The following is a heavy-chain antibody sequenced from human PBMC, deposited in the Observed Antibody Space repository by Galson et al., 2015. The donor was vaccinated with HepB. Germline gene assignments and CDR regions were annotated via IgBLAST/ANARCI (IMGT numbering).Heavy chain of an antibody. Sequence: SLRLSCAASGFTFSSYAMHWVRQAPGKGLEWVSVIYSGGSTYYADSVKGRFTISRDNSKNTLYLQMNSLRAEDTAVYYCAISLHRWAYCSSTSCWGAGLDAFDIWGQGTMVTVSS. V-gene: IGHV3-66*01. CDR3: AISLHRWAYCSSTSCWGAGLDAFDI. CDR2: IYSGGST. D-gene: IGHD2-2*01. CDR1: GFTFSSYA. J-gene: IGHJ3*02.